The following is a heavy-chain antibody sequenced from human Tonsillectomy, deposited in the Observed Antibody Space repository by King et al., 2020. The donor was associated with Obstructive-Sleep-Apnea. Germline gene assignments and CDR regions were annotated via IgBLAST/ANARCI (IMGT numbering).Heavy chain of an antibody. Sequence: VQLQESGPGLVKPSGTLSLTCAVSGGSISSSNWWSWVRQPPGKGLEWIGEIYHSGSTNYNPSLKSRVTISVDKSKNQFSLKLSSVTAADTAVYYCARDLGYCSGGSCYRGRPGNWFDPWGQGTLVTVSS. V-gene: IGHV4-4*02. J-gene: IGHJ5*02. CDR1: GGSISSSNW. CDR2: IYHSGST. CDR3: ARDLGYCSGGSCYRGRPGNWFDP. D-gene: IGHD2-15*01.